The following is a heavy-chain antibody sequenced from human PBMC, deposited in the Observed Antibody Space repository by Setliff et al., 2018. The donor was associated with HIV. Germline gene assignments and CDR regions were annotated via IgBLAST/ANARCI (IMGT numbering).Heavy chain of an antibody. CDR1: GFTFSTFA. D-gene: IGHD3-16*02. CDR2: LSYDGSNE. Sequence: GESLKISCAASGFTFSTFAMHWVRQAPGKGLEWVAVLSYDGSNEYYADSVKGRFTISRDNSKNTPYLQMNSLRAEDTAVYYCARDLYDYVWGTYRYTSPFDYWGQGTLVTVSS. CDR3: ARDLYDYVWGTYRYTSPFDY. V-gene: IGHV3-30*04. J-gene: IGHJ4*02.